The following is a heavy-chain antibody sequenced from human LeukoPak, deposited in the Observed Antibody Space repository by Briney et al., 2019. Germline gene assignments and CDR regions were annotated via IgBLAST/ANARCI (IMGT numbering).Heavy chain of an antibody. CDR1: GFTFSSYG. J-gene: IGHJ4*02. CDR2: ISGSGGST. D-gene: IGHD3-9*01. V-gene: IGHV3-23*01. CDR3: AREVAGPHNVLRYFDIPHYFDY. Sequence: GGTLRLSCAASGFTFSSYGMSWVRQAPGKGLEWVSSISGSGGSTYYADSVKGRLTISRDNSKNTLYLQMNSLRAEDTAVYYCAREVAGPHNVLRYFDIPHYFDYWGQGTLVTVSS.